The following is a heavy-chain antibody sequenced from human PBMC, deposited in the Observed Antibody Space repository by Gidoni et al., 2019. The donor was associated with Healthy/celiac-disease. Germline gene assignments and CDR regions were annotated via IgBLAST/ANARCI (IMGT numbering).Heavy chain of an antibody. J-gene: IGHJ4*02. CDR3: AREEYYYGSGVGY. CDR1: GGSVSSGSYY. CDR2: IYYSGST. Sequence: QVQLQESGPGLVKPSETMSLTCTVSGGSVSSGSYYWSWIRQPPGKGLEWIGYIYYSGSTNYNPSLKSRVTISVDTSKNQFSLKLSSVTAADTAVYYCAREEYYYGSGVGYWGQGTLVTVSS. V-gene: IGHV4-61*01. D-gene: IGHD3-10*01.